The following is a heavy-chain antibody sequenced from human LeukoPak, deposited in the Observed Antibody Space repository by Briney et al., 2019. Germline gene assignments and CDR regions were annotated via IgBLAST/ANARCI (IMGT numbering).Heavy chain of an antibody. V-gene: IGHV4-34*01. CDR3: ASAVGSTDY. CDR2: INHRGST. Sequence: PSETLSLTCAVYGESLSKYYWTWLRQSPGKGLEWIGEINHRGSTNLNPSLKSRVTLSVDTSKYQFSLRLTSVTAADAAVYYCASAVGSTDYWGQGTLVTVSS. CDR1: GESLSKYY. D-gene: IGHD1-26*01. J-gene: IGHJ4*02.